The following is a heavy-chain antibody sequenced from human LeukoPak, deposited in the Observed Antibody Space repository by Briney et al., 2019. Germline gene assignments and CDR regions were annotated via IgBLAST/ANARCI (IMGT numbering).Heavy chain of an antibody. CDR3: ARDARSAADY. CDR1: GYTFTGYY. Sequence: ASVKASCKPSGYTFTGYYVHWVRQAPGQGLEWMGWINPNSGGTNYAQKFQGRVTMTRDTSISTAYMELSRLRSDDTAVYYCARDARSAADYWGQGTLVTVSS. CDR2: INPNSGGT. V-gene: IGHV1-2*02. J-gene: IGHJ4*02. D-gene: IGHD6-25*01.